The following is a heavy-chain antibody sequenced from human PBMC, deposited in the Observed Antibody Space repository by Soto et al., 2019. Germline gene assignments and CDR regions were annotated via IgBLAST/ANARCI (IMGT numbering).Heavy chain of an antibody. CDR2: IYYSGST. CDR1: GGSISSGDYY. CDR3: AGRGYYGSGSSQDY. V-gene: IGHV4-30-4*01. Sequence: SETLSLTCTVSGGSISSGDYYWSWIRQPPGKGLEWIGYIYYSGSTYYNPSLKSRVTISVDTCKNQFSLKLSSVTAADTAVYYCAGRGYYGSGSSQDYWGQGTLVTVSS. J-gene: IGHJ4*02. D-gene: IGHD3-10*01.